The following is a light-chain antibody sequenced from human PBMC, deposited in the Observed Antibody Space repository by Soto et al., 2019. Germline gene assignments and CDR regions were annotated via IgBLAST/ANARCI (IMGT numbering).Light chain of an antibody. Sequence: DIQMTQSPSSLSASVGDRVTITCRASQTISTYLSWFQQKPGKAPKVLIYAASTLQSGVPSRFSGSASGAEFTLTISNLQSEDFATYYCQQADSFPFTFGPGTKVDIK. J-gene: IGKJ3*01. CDR1: QTISTY. CDR3: QQADSFPFT. V-gene: IGKV1-39*01. CDR2: AAS.